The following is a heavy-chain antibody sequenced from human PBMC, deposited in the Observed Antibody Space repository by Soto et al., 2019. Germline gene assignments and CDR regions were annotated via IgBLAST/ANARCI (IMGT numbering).Heavy chain of an antibody. J-gene: IGHJ6*02. CDR1: GYTFTSYY. CDR2: VNPGGGSK. D-gene: IGHD6-13*01. Sequence: QVQLVQSGAEVKKPGASVKVSCKASGYTFTSYYIHCVRQAPGQGLEWMGAVNPGGGSKSYAQQFQGRVTMTRDASTSTVYMELSSLRSEDTAVYYCARDRGRAAAGEYYYYGMDVWGQGTTVTVSS. V-gene: IGHV1-46*01. CDR3: ARDRGRAAAGEYYYYGMDV.